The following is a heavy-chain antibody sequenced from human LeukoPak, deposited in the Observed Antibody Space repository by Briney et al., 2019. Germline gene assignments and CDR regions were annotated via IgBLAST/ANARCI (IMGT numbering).Heavy chain of an antibody. J-gene: IGHJ3*02. CDR2: ISGSGGST. V-gene: IGHV3-23*01. CDR1: GVTFSSYA. D-gene: IGHD6-13*01. CDR3: AKDSQQLVHPDAFDI. Sequence: GGSLRLSCAASGVTFSSYAMSWVRQAPGKGLEWVSAISGSGGSTYYADSVKGRFTISRDNSKNTLYLQMNSLRAEDTAVYYCAKDSQQLVHPDAFDIWGQGTMVTVSS.